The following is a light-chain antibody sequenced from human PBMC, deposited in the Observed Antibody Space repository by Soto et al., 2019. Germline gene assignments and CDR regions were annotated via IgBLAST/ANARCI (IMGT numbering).Light chain of an antibody. Sequence: EIVLTQSPATLSLSPGERATLSCRASQSVSSYLAWYQQKPGQAHRLLIYDASNRATGIPARFSGSGSGTDFTLTISILEPEDFAVYYCQQRSNWPPSLTFGGGTKVEIK. CDR1: QSVSSY. CDR3: QQRSNWPPSLT. J-gene: IGKJ4*01. V-gene: IGKV3-11*01. CDR2: DAS.